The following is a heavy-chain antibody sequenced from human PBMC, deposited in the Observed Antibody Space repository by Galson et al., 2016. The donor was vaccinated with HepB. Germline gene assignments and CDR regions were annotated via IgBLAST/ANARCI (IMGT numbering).Heavy chain of an antibody. J-gene: IGHJ4*02. CDR1: GFSLSTSGVG. CDR2: IYWNDDK. V-gene: IGHV2-5*01. Sequence: PALVKPTQTLTLTCTFSGFSLSTSGVGVGWIRQPPGKALEWLALIYWNDDKRYSPSLKRRLTITKDTSKNQVVLTMTNMDPVDTATYYCAHSRLLDWEVDYWGRGTLVTVSS. CDR3: AHSRLLDWEVDY. D-gene: IGHD1-26*01.